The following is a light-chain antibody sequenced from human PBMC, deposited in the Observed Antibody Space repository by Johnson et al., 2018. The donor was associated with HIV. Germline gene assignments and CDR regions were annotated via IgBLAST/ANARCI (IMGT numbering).Light chain of an antibody. CDR1: SSNIGNYY. CDR2: DNN. V-gene: IGLV1-51*01. J-gene: IGLJ1*01. Sequence: QSVLTQPASVSAASGQKVNISCSGSSSNIGNYYVSWYQHLPGTAPKLLIYDNNKLPSGIPDRFSGSKSGTSATLGIAGLQTGDEADYFCGTWDNSLNVYVFGTATKVTVL. CDR3: GTWDNSLNVYV.